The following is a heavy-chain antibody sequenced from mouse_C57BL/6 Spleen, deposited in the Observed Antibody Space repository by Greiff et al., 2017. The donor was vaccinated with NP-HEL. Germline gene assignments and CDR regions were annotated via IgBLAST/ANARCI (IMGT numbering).Heavy chain of an antibody. CDR2: ISYDGSN. V-gene: IGHV3-6*01. J-gene: IGHJ4*01. D-gene: IGHD1-1*01. CDR3: ARGTTVPYAMDY. CDR1: GYSITSGYY. Sequence: EVQLVESGPGLVKPSQSLSLTCSVTGYSITSGYYWNWIRQFPGNKLEWMGYISYDGSNNYNTSLKNRISITRDTSKNQFFLKLNSVTTEDTATYYCARGTTVPYAMDYWGQGTSVTVSS.